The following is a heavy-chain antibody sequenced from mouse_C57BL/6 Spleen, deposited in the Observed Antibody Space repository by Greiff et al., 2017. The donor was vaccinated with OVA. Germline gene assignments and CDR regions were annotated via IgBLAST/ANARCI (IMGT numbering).Heavy chain of an antibody. V-gene: IGHV1-80*01. CDR1: GYAFSSYW. J-gene: IGHJ3*01. D-gene: IGHD2-5*01. CDR2: IYPGDGDT. CDR3: ATKAYSNRFAY. Sequence: VQLQESGAELVKPGASVKISCKASGYAFSSYWMNWVKQRPGKGLEWIGQIYPGDGDTNYNGKFKGKATLTADKSSSTAYMQLSSLTSEDSAVYFCATKAYSNRFAYWGQGTLVTVSA.